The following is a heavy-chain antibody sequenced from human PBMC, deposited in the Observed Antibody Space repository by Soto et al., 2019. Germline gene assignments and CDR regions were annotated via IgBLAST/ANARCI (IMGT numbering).Heavy chain of an antibody. Sequence: QVQLQESGPGLVKPSQTLSLTCTVSGGSISSGDYYWSWIRQPPGKGLEWIGYIYYSGSTYYNPSLKSRVTLSVDSSKNQLSLKLSSVTAADTAVYYCASIMVRGVIPSLEFDYWVQGTLVTVSS. V-gene: IGHV4-30-4*01. J-gene: IGHJ4*02. CDR2: IYYSGST. CDR1: GGSISSGDYY. CDR3: ASIMVRGVIPSLEFDY. D-gene: IGHD3-10*01.